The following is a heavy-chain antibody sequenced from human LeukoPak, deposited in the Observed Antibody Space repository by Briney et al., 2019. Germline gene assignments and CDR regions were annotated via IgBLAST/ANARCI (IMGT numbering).Heavy chain of an antibody. D-gene: IGHD5-18*01. CDR1: GFPFSSYS. CDR2: ISSSSSYI. Sequence: KAGGSLRLSCAASGFPFSSYSMNWVRQAPGKGLEWVSSISSSSSYIYYADSVKGRFTISRDNAKNSLYMQMNSLRAEDTAVYYCARGLRWIQLWPGDYWGQGTLVTVSS. V-gene: IGHV3-21*01. CDR3: ARGLRWIQLWPGDY. J-gene: IGHJ4*02.